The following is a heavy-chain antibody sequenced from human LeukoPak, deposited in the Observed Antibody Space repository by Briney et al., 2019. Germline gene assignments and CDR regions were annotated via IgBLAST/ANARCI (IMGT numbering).Heavy chain of an antibody. J-gene: IGHJ4*02. CDR3: ARDSILPAAPDY. D-gene: IGHD2-2*01. V-gene: IGHV3-11*06. Sequence: GGSLRLSCAASGFTFSHYYMSWIRQAPGKGLEWVSYISSSSSYTNYADSVKGRFTISRDNAKNSLYLQMNSLRAEDTAVYYCARDSILPAAPDYWGQGSLVTVSS. CDR2: ISSSSSYT. CDR1: GFTFSHYY.